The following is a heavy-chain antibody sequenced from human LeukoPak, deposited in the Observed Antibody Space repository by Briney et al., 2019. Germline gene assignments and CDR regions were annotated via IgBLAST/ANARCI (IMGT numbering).Heavy chain of an antibody. Sequence: GGSLRLSCATSEFTFSNYAMNWVRQAPGKGLEWVSGISGGGGSTYYADSVKGRFTISRDNSKNTLYLQMDSLRAEDTALYYCAKGSGINHYHWIDPWGQGTLVTVSS. V-gene: IGHV3-23*01. D-gene: IGHD1-14*01. CDR3: AKGSGINHYHWIDP. CDR1: EFTFSNYA. CDR2: ISGGGGST. J-gene: IGHJ5*02.